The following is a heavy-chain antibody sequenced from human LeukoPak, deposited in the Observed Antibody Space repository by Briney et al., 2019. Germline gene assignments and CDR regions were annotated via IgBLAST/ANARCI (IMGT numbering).Heavy chain of an antibody. V-gene: IGHV3-23*01. CDR3: AKEVAGSDDY. J-gene: IGHJ4*02. CDR1: GFTFSDYA. Sequence: GGSLRLSCAASGFTFSDYAMHWVRQAPGKGLEWVSAISGSGGSTYYADSVKGRFTISRDNSKNTLYLQMNSPRAEDTAVYYCAKEVAGSDDYWGQGTLVTVSS. CDR2: ISGSGGST. D-gene: IGHD6-19*01.